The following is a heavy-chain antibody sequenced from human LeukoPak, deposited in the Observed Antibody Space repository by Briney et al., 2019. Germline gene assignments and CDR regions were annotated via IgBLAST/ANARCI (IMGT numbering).Heavy chain of an antibody. CDR3: AREHYAASDY. V-gene: IGHV1-2*02. CDR2: INPTSGGT. D-gene: IGHD4-17*01. Sequence: ASVKVSCRASGYTFIDYYVHWVRQAPGQGLEWMGWINPTSGGTKYAQNFQGRVTMTRDTSISTAHMELSSLRSDDTAVYYCAREHYAASDYWGQGALVTVSS. J-gene: IGHJ4*02. CDR1: GYTFIDYY.